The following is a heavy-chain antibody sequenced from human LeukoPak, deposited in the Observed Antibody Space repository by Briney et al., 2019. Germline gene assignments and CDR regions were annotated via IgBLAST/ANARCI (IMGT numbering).Heavy chain of an antibody. Sequence: GGSLRLSCAASGFTFSSYSMNWDRQAPGKGLEWVSSISSSSSYIYYADSVKGRFTISRDNAKNSLYLQMNSLRAEDTAVYYCARGYCSSTSCFQGDWGQGTLVTVSS. J-gene: IGHJ4*02. D-gene: IGHD2-2*01. CDR1: GFTFSSYS. CDR2: ISSSSSYI. CDR3: ARGYCSSTSCFQGD. V-gene: IGHV3-21*01.